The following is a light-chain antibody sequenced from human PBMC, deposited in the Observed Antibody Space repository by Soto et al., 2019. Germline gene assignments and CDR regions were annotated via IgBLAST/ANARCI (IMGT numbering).Light chain of an antibody. J-gene: IGLJ7*01. CDR1: SSDIGGYNY. CDR2: EVT. Sequence: QSALTQPPSASGSPGQSVTISCTGTSSDIGGYNYVSWYQQHPGKVPKLIIYEVTKRPSGVPDRFSASRSGNTASLTVSGLQAEDEADYYCSSFTGTNNLYVFGGGTQLTVL. V-gene: IGLV2-8*01. CDR3: SSFTGTNNLYV.